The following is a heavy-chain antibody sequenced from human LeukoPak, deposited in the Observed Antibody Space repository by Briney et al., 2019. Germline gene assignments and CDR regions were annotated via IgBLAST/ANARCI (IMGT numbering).Heavy chain of an antibody. V-gene: IGHV1-2*02. CDR3: ARGIAAAGTGGWFDP. CDR2: INPNSGGT. J-gene: IGHJ5*02. CDR1: GYTFTSYY. D-gene: IGHD6-13*01. Sequence: ASVKVSCKASGYTFTSYYMHWVRQAPGQGLEWMGWINPNSGGTNYAQKFQGRVTMTRDTSISTAYMELSRLRSDDTAVYYCARGIAAAGTGGWFDPWGQGTLVTVSS.